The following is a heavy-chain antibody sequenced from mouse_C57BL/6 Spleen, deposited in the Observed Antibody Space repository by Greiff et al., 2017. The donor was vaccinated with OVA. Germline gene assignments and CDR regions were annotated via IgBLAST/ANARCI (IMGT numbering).Heavy chain of an antibody. V-gene: IGHV1-7*01. CDR2: INPSSGYT. D-gene: IGHD2-4*01. Sequence: QVQLQQSGAELAKPGASVKLSCKASGYTFTSYWMHWVKQRPGPGLAWIGYINPSSGYTKYNQKFKYKATLTSDKSYSTAYMQLSSLTYEDSAVYYCARPEWDYDVDYWCQGTSVTVSS. J-gene: IGHJ4*01. CDR1: GYTFTSYW. CDR3: ARPEWDYDVDY.